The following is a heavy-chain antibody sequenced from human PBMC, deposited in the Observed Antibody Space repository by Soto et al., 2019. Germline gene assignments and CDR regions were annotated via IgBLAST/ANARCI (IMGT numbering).Heavy chain of an antibody. Sequence: SLRLSCAASGFTFSSYGMHWVRQAPGKGLEWVAVISYDGSNKYYADSVKGRFTISRDNSKNTLYLQMNSLRAEDTAVYYCAKAEGYYDSSGYYPPHNWFDPWGQGTLVTVSS. CDR1: GFTFSSYG. CDR2: ISYDGSNK. J-gene: IGHJ5*02. CDR3: AKAEGYYDSSGYYPPHNWFDP. D-gene: IGHD3-22*01. V-gene: IGHV3-30*18.